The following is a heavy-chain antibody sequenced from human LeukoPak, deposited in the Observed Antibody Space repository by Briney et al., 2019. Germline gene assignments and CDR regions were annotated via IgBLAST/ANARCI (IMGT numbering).Heavy chain of an antibody. CDR1: GFTFIEYT. CDR3: AKGGYGSGTWEMGIDY. V-gene: IGHV3-43*01. D-gene: IGHD3-10*01. J-gene: IGHJ4*02. Sequence: PGGSLRHSCAASGFTFIEYTMNWVRQAPGKGLEWVSLISWDGGSTYYADAVKGRFTVSRDNSKNSLYLQMNSLRTEDTALYYCAKGGYGSGTWEMGIDYWGQGTLVTVSS. CDR2: ISWDGGST.